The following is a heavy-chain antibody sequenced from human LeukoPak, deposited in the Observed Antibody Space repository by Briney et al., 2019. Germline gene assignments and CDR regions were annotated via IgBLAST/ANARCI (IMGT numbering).Heavy chain of an antibody. D-gene: IGHD6-13*01. CDR3: ARALAAAVIN. CDR2: ITHRGSI. J-gene: IGHJ1*01. V-gene: IGHV4-34*01. Sequence: SATLSLTCGVFGGSFSGHFYSWIRQSPGKGLEWIGEITHRGSINYNPSLKSRAALSVDTSKNQFSLKLTSVTAADIGVYYCARALAAAVINWGQGTLVTVFS. CDR1: GGSFSGHF.